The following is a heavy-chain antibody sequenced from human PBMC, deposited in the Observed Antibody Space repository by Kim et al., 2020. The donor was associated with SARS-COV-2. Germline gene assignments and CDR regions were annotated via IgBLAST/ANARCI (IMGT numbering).Heavy chain of an antibody. CDR3: ARELISRGFFDF. Sequence: ASVKVSCKASGYDFSTYAMHWVRQAPGQRLEWMGWINAGNGNTKHSQKLQDRVTITTDTSASTAYMELSSLISEDTAVYYCARELISRGFFDFWGQGTQVTVSS. V-gene: IGHV1-3*01. CDR2: INAGNGNT. CDR1: GYDFSTYA. J-gene: IGHJ4*02. D-gene: IGHD3-16*01.